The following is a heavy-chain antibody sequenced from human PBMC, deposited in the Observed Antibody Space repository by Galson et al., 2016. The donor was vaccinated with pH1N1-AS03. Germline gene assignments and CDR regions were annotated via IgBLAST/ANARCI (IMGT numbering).Heavy chain of an antibody. Sequence: SVKVSCKASGGSFSTYAITWVRQAPGQGLEWMGGIIPVFDTPNYAQKFQGRVTITADESRNTAYMELSSLRSADTAVYYCAREATIFGVAGLHMDVWGQGTTVTASS. V-gene: IGHV1-69*13. CDR1: GGSFSTYA. J-gene: IGHJ6*02. CDR2: IIPVFDTP. D-gene: IGHD3-3*01. CDR3: AREATIFGVAGLHMDV.